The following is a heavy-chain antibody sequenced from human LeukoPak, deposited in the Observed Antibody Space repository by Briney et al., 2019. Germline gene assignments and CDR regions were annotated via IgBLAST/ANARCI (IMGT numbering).Heavy chain of an antibody. Sequence: ASVKVSCKASGYTFTSYDINWVRQATGQGLEWMGWMNPNSGKTGYAQKFQGRVTMTRDTSISTAYMELSRLRSDDTAVYYCARDLEAAGDYWGQGTLVTVSS. D-gene: IGHD3-3*01. CDR1: GYTFTSYD. CDR3: ARDLEAAGDY. CDR2: MNPNSGKT. J-gene: IGHJ4*02. V-gene: IGHV1-8*02.